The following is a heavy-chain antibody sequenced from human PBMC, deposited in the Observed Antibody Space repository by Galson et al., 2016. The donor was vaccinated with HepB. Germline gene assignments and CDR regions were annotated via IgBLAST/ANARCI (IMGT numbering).Heavy chain of an antibody. CDR3: ARSTGFGIRIDY. V-gene: IGHV1-2*02. CDR1: FTGYF. J-gene: IGHJ4*02. CDR2: IGPGSGDT. D-gene: IGHD3-10*01. Sequence: FTGYFLNWVRQAPGQGLEWMGWIGPGSGDTKYAQKFQGRVTITRDRSISTVTMELNRLRSDDTAVYYCARSTGFGIRIDYWGQGTQVTVSS.